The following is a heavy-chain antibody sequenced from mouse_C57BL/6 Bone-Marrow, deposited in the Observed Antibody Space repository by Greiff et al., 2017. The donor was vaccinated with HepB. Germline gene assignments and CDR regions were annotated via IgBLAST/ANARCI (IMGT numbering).Heavy chain of an antibody. V-gene: IGHV5-15*01. CDR2: ISNLAYSI. J-gene: IGHJ2*01. CDR3: ARRNYYGSLDY. CDR1: GFTFSDYG. Sequence: EVKLVESGGGLVQPGGSLKLSCAASGFTFSDYGMAWVRQAPRKGPEWVAFISNLAYSIYYADTVTGRFTISRENAKNTLYLEMSSLRSEDTAMYSCARRNYYGSLDYWGQGTTLTVSS. D-gene: IGHD1-1*01.